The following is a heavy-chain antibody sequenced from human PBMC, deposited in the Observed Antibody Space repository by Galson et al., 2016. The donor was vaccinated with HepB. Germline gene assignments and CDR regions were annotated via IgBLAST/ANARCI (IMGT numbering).Heavy chain of an antibody. J-gene: IGHJ6*02. CDR2: TFYRSTWEN. V-gene: IGHV6-1*01. Sequence: CAISGDSVYNNGAAWVWIRQSPSRGLEWLGRTFYRSTWENHYTGSVRNRITISPDTSRNQFPLHLNSVTPEDTAVYYCARAVMLGRGMDVWGQGITVTVSS. CDR1: GDSVYNNGAA. D-gene: IGHD3-10*01. CDR3: ARAVMLGRGMDV.